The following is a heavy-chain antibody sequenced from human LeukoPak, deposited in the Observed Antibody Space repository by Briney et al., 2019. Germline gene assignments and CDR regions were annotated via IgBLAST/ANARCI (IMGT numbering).Heavy chain of an antibody. CDR1: GFTFSSYA. Sequence: GGSLRLSCSASGFTFSSYAMSWARQPPGKGLDWVSRISATGGRTYYADSVKGRFTVSRDNAKNTLYLQVNNLRAEDTAVYYCARGPNSNWSGLDFWGQGTLLTVSS. D-gene: IGHD6-6*01. V-gene: IGHV3-23*01. J-gene: IGHJ4*02. CDR3: ARGPNSNWSGLDF. CDR2: ISATGGRT.